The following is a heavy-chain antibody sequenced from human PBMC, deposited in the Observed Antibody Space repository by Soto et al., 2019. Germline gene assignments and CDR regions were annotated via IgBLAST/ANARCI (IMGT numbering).Heavy chain of an antibody. CDR1: GDSISSGDYY. V-gene: IGHV4-30-4*01. CDR3: ARKNGVLDAFDI. J-gene: IGHJ3*02. CDR2: IYYSGNT. D-gene: IGHD4-17*01. Sequence: PSETLSLTCTVSGDSISSGDYYWSWIRQPPGKGLEWIGCIYYSGNTYYNPSLKRRVTISVDTSKNQFSLQLSSVTAVDTAVYYCARKNGVLDAFDIWGQGTMVTVSS.